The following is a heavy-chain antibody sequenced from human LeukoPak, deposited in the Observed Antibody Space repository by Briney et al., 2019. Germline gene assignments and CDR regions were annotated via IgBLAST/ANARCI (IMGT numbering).Heavy chain of an antibody. D-gene: IGHD3-10*01. CDR1: GYSFTSYW. CDR2: IYPGDSDT. Sequence: GESLNISCKGSGYSFTSYWIGWVRQMPGKGLEWVGIIYPGDSDTRYSPPFQGQVTISADKSISTAYLQWSSLKASDTAMYYCARRGYYGSGSYYGFDYWGQGTLVTVSS. CDR3: ARRGYYGSGSYYGFDY. V-gene: IGHV5-51*01. J-gene: IGHJ4*02.